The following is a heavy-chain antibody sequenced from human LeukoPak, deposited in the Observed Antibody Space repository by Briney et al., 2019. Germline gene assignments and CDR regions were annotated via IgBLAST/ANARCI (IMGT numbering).Heavy chain of an antibody. CDR3: AKALGAFDI. D-gene: IGHD3-16*01. CDR2: ISWNSGSI. Sequence: PGGSLRLSCAASGFTFDDYAMHWVRQAPGKGLEWVSGISWNSGSIGYADSVKGRFTISRDNAKNSLYLQMNSLRAEDTALYCCAKALGAFDIWGQGTMVTVSS. J-gene: IGHJ3*02. V-gene: IGHV3-9*01. CDR1: GFTFDDYA.